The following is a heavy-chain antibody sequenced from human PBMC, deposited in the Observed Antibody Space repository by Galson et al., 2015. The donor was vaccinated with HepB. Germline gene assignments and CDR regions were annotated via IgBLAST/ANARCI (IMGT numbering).Heavy chain of an antibody. CDR2: IWADGTNT. CDR3: AREAPVAAPAAFDY. CDR1: GFTFRSFG. J-gene: IGHJ4*02. Sequence: SLRLSCAASGFTFRSFGIHWVRQAPGKGLEWVALIWADGTNTYYADSVKGRFTIARDNSKNTLNLQMNSLRAEDTAVYYCAREAPVAAPAAFDYWGKGTLGTVSS. V-gene: IGHV3-33*08. D-gene: IGHD6-25*01.